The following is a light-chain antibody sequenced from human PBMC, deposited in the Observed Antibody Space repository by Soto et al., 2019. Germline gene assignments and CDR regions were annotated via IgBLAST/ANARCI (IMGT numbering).Light chain of an antibody. CDR2: GAS. J-gene: IGKJ5*01. Sequence: EMGLRQSPGTLSFSPGERCTLSCMASESVSSNVAWYQQKPGQTPRLLIYGASTRATGVPPRFSGSRSGTEFTLTISSLQSEDFAVYYCQQYFNWPPYTFGQGTRLEIK. CDR3: QQYFNWPPYT. CDR1: ESVSSN. V-gene: IGKV3-15*01.